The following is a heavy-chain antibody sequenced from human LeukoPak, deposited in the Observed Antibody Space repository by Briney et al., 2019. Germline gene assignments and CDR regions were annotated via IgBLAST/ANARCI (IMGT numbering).Heavy chain of an antibody. CDR1: GFTFSDYY. CDR2: IKQDGSET. J-gene: IGHJ4*02. V-gene: IGHV3-7*01. Sequence: GGSLRLSCAASGFTFSDYYMSWIRQAPGKGPEWVANIKQDGSETYYLDSVKGRFTISRDNAKNLLFLQMNSLRAEDTAVYYCANGIYGTSYWGQGTLVTVSS. CDR3: ANGIYGTSY. D-gene: IGHD2/OR15-2a*01.